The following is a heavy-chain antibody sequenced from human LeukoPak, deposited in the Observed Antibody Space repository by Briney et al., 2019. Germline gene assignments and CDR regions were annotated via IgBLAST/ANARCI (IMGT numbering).Heavy chain of an antibody. J-gene: IGHJ6*03. CDR1: GFTFSSYS. Sequence: GGSLRLSCAASGFTFSSYSMNWVRQAPGKGLEWVSSISSSSSYIYYADSVKGRFTISRDNAKNSLYVQMNSLRAEDTAVYYCAGGGEDFWSGYWGSYYYMDVWGKGTTVTVPS. CDR3: AGGGEDFWSGYWGSYYYMDV. V-gene: IGHV3-21*01. D-gene: IGHD3-3*01. CDR2: ISSSSSYI.